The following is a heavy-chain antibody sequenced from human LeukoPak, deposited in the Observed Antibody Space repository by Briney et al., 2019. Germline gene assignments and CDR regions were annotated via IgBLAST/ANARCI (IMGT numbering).Heavy chain of an antibody. CDR3: ARVSGYEGNWFDP. CDR2: INPSGGST. J-gene: IGHJ5*02. Sequence: GASVKVSCKASGYTFTSYYMHWVRQAPGQGLEWMGIINPSGGSTSYAQKFQGRVTITADKSTSTAYMELSSLRSEDTAVYYCARVSGYEGNWFDPWGQGTLVTVSS. D-gene: IGHD5-12*01. V-gene: IGHV1-46*01. CDR1: GYTFTSYY.